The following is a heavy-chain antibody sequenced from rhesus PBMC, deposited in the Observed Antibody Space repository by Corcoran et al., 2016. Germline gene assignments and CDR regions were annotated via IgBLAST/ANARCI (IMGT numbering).Heavy chain of an antibody. Sequence: QVQLQESGPGLVKPSETLYLTCAVSGGSISLSSYFCRRIPPAPGKGLEWLGYISYSGSTSYNPSLKSRVTSSIDTSKNQFSLKLSSVTAADTAVYYCAGGVVSALDYWGQGVLVTVSS. V-gene: IGHV4-122*02. J-gene: IGHJ4*01. CDR1: GGSISLSSYF. CDR3: AGGVVSALDY. CDR2: ISYSGST. D-gene: IGHD2-39*02.